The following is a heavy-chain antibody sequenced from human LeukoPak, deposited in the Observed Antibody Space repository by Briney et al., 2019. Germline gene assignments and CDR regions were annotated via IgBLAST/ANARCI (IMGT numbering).Heavy chain of an antibody. V-gene: IGHV3-64D*06. CDR2: ISSNGGST. Sequence: PGGSLRLSCSASGFTFSSYAMHWVRQAPGKGLEYVSAISSNGGSTYYADSVKGRFTISRDNSKNTLYLQMSSLRAEDTAVYYCVKDSILLWFGELTDDYWGQGTLVTVSS. J-gene: IGHJ4*02. D-gene: IGHD3-10*01. CDR1: GFTFSSYA. CDR3: VKDSILLWFGELTDDY.